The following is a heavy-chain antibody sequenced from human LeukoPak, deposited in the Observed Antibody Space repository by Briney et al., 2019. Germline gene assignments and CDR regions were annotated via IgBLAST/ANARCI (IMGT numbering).Heavy chain of an antibody. Sequence: PGGSLRLSCAASGFKFSDYYMSWIRQAPGKGLEWVGFIRSKAYGGTTEYAASVKGRFTISRDDSKSIAYLQMNSLKTEDTAVYYCTSYGDYVGFGYWGQGTLVTVSS. CDR2: IRSKAYGGTT. D-gene: IGHD4-17*01. V-gene: IGHV3-49*03. CDR1: GFKFSDYY. CDR3: TSYGDYVGFGY. J-gene: IGHJ4*02.